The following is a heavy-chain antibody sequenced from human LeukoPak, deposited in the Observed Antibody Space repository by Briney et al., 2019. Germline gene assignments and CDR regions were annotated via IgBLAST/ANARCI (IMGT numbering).Heavy chain of an antibody. V-gene: IGHV4-39*01. CDR3: ASPSIAVAGQDAFDI. J-gene: IGHJ3*02. CDR1: GGSISSGSYY. Sequence: ASETLSLTCTVSGGSISSGSYYWGWIRQPPGKGLEWIGSIYYSGSTYYNPSLKSRVTISVDTSKNQFSLKLSSVTAADTAVYYCASPSIAVAGQDAFDIWGQGTMVTVSS. CDR2: IYYSGST. D-gene: IGHD6-19*01.